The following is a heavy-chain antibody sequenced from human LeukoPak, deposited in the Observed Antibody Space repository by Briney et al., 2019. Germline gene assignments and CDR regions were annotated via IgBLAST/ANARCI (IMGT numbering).Heavy chain of an antibody. V-gene: IGHV4-34*01. CDR2: INHSGST. Sequence: PSETLSLTCAVYGGSFSGYYWSWIRQPPGKGLEWIGEINHSGSTNYNPSLKSRVTISVDTSKNQFSLKLSSVTAADTAVYYCARRAGATAYYYYYMYVWGKGTTVTVSS. D-gene: IGHD1-1*01. CDR3: ARRAGATAYYYYYMYV. CDR1: GGSFSGYY. J-gene: IGHJ6*03.